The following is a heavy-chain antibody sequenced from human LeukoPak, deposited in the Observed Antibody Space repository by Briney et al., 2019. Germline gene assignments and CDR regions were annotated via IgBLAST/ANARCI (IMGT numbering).Heavy chain of an antibody. CDR1: GFTFDDSG. Sequence: GGSLRLSCAASGFTFDDSGMSWVRQAPGKGLEWVSGINWNGGNTGYADSVKGRFTISRDNAKNSLYLQMNSLRAEDTAVYYCAKTGGDHYYYYYYMDVWGKGTTVTVSS. D-gene: IGHD1-26*01. CDR2: INWNGGNT. J-gene: IGHJ6*03. CDR3: AKTGGDHYYYYYYMDV. V-gene: IGHV3-20*04.